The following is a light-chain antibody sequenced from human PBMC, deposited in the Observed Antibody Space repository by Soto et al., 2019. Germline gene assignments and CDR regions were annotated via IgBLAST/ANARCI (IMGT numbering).Light chain of an antibody. J-gene: IGKJ4*01. CDR1: QSINIY. CDR3: QQRYSWPLT. Sequence: EIVLTQSPAALSLSPGGIATLACRVSQSINIYLAWYQQKLGQSPRLLIYDASIRATGIPARFSGSGSGTDFTLTISSLEPEDFGVYYCQQRYSWPLTFGGGTKVEIK. V-gene: IGKV3-11*01. CDR2: DAS.